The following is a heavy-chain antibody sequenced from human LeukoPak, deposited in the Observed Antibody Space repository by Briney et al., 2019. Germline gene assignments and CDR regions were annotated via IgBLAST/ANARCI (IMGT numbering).Heavy chain of an antibody. CDR1: GFTFSSHA. D-gene: IGHD1-26*01. J-gene: IGHJ4*02. CDR2: ISGSGGST. V-gene: IGHV3-23*01. CDR3: AKENPVGGTNYFDY. Sequence: GGSLRLSCAASGFTFSSHAMSWVRQAPGKGLEWVSGISGSGGSTDYADSVKGRFIISRDNSKNTLYLQMNTLRAEDRAVYYCAKENPVGGTNYFDYWGQGTLVTVSS.